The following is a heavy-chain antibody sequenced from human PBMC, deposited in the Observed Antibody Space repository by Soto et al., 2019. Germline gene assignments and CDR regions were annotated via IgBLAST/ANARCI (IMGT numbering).Heavy chain of an antibody. J-gene: IGHJ6*02. CDR1: GGSISSGDYY. Sequence: QVQLQESGPGLVKPSQTLSLTCTVSGGSISSGDYYWSWIRQPPGKGLEWIGYIYYSGSTYYNPSLKRRVTISVATSKNQFSLKLSSVTAADTAVYYCARYAYDFWSGYGYYGMDVWGQGTTVTVSS. D-gene: IGHD3-3*01. CDR3: ARYAYDFWSGYGYYGMDV. CDR2: IYYSGST. V-gene: IGHV4-30-4*01.